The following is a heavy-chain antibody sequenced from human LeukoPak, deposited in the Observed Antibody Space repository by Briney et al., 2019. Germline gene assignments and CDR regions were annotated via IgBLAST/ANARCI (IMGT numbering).Heavy chain of an antibody. V-gene: IGHV3-53*01. D-gene: IGHD5-24*01. CDR1: GFTISAYW. CDR3: ARGDGYNFFDY. Sequence: GGSLRLSCAAPGFTISAYWMNWVRQAPGKGLEWVSVFYVGGATYYADSVKGRFTISRDNSENTLYLQMKSLRAEDTAVYYCARGDGYNFFDYWGQGTLVTVSS. J-gene: IGHJ4*02. CDR2: FYVGGAT.